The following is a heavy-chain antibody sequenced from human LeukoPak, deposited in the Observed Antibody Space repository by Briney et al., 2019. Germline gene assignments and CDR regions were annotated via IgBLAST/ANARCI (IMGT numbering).Heavy chain of an antibody. CDR3: ARDPITGDGFDI. J-gene: IGHJ3*02. V-gene: IGHV4-61*02. CDR1: GGSISSGSYY. Sequence: SETLSLTCTVSGGSISSGSYYWSWIRQPAGKGLEWIGRIYTSGSTNYNPSLKSRVTISVDTSKNQFSLKLSSVTAADTAVYYCARDPITGDGFDIWGQGTMVTVSS. CDR2: IYTSGST. D-gene: IGHD1-20*01.